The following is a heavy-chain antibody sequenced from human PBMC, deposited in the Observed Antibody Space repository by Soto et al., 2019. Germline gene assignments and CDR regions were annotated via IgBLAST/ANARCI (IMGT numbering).Heavy chain of an antibody. Sequence: QVQLQESGPGLVKPSQTLSLTCTVSGGSISTVDYWWSWIRQSPDMGLAWIGHIYDGGRTYNNPSLESRVTMSVDTSKSQLSLTLSSVSAADTAVYSCARGPSLDKVDSWGPGTLVTVSS. CDR2: IYDGGRT. J-gene: IGHJ4*02. CDR3: ARGPSLDKVDS. CDR1: GGSISTVDYW. V-gene: IGHV4-30-4*01. D-gene: IGHD3-3*01.